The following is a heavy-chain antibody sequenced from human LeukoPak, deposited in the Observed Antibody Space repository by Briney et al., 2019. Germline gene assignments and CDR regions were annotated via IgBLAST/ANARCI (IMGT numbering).Heavy chain of an antibody. Sequence: PPGGSLRLSCAASGFTFSSYAMSWVRQAPGKGLEWVSAISGSGGSTYYADSVKGRFTISRDNSKNTLYLQMNSLRAEDTAVYYCAKEGVTMIVGLLSSFDYWGQGTLVTVSS. CDR2: ISGSGGST. D-gene: IGHD3-22*01. V-gene: IGHV3-23*01. J-gene: IGHJ4*02. CDR3: AKEGVTMIVGLLSSFDY. CDR1: GFTFSSYA.